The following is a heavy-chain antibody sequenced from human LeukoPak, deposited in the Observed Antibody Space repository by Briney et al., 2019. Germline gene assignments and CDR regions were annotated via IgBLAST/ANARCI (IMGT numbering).Heavy chain of an antibody. Sequence: GGPLRLSRAGSGYPLSFYWMHWVRQVPRKGLVWVSRINEGGSSTSYAESVRGRCTISRANAKNTLYLQMNSLRAEDTAVYYCTRDTFGARDSWGQGTLVTVSS. D-gene: IGHD3-10*01. CDR2: INEGGSST. CDR3: TRDTFGARDS. J-gene: IGHJ4*02. CDR1: GYPLSFYW. V-gene: IGHV3-74*01.